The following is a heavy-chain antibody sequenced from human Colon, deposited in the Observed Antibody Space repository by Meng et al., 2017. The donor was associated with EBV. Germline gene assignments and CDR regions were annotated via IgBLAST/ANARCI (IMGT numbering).Heavy chain of an antibody. CDR2: IYYRGST. D-gene: IGHD3-3*02. CDR3: VISSHN. V-gene: IGHV4-39*07. Sequence: HLPLQEAGPGSVKPSEHLSLTCTISGGSITSTSSYWGWVRQPPGKGLEWIGSIYYRGSTNYNPSLKSRISMSVDMSKNQFSLKVNSVTAADTAIYYCVISSHNWGQGTLVTVSS. J-gene: IGHJ4*02. CDR1: GGSITSTSSY.